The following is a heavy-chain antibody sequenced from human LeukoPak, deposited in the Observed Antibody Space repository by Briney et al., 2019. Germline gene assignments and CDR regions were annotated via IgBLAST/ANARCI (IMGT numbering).Heavy chain of an antibody. CDR1: GGSISSGDYY. CDR3: ARGYVVAATFDY. CDR2: IYYSGST. J-gene: IGHJ4*02. Sequence: SETLSLTCTVSGGSISSGDYYWSWIRQPPGKGLEWIGYIYYSGSTYYNPSLKSRVTISVDTSKNQFSLKLSSVTAADTAVYYCARGYVVAATFDYWGQGTLVTASS. V-gene: IGHV4-30-4*01. D-gene: IGHD2-15*01.